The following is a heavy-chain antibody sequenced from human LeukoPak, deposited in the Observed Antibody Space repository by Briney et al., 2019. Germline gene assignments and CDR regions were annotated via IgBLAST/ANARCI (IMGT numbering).Heavy chain of an antibody. CDR2: IYYSGST. D-gene: IGHD5-12*01. J-gene: IGHJ6*02. CDR1: GGSISSYY. Sequence: PSETLSLTCTVSGGSISSYYWSWIRQPPGGGLEWIGYIYYSGSTNYNPSLKRRVTISLDTSKSQFSLKLRSVTAADTAVYYCARSGLDSRYYFGMDVWGQGPTVTVSS. CDR3: ARSGLDSRYYFGMDV. V-gene: IGHV4-59*01.